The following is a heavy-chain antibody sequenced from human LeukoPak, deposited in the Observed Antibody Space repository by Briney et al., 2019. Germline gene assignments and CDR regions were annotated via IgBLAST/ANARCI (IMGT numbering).Heavy chain of an antibody. CDR2: IYHSGST. V-gene: IGHV4-30-2*01. D-gene: IGHD3-10*01. J-gene: IGHJ5*02. CDR1: GGSISSGGYY. Sequence: SETLSLTCTVSGGSISSGGYYWSWIRQPPGKGLEWIGYIYHSGSTYYNPSLKSRVAISVDRSKNQFSLKLSSVTAADTAVYYCARDLVSGSGSYFVDPWGQGTLVTVSS. CDR3: ARDLVSGSGSYFVDP.